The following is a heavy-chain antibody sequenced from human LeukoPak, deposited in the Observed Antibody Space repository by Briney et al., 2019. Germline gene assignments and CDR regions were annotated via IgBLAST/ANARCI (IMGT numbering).Heavy chain of an antibody. Sequence: TSSETLSLTCIVSDYSITTGYFWGWIRQPPGKGLEWVGSIYHSGKIYYNPSLKSRVTISVDTSKNQFSLKLSSVTAADTAVYYCARGAAYYDFWSGYSRYNWFDPWGQGTLVTVSS. CDR2: IYHSGKI. CDR3: ARGAAYYDFWSGYSRYNWFDP. J-gene: IGHJ5*02. CDR1: DYSITTGYF. D-gene: IGHD3-3*01. V-gene: IGHV4-38-2*02.